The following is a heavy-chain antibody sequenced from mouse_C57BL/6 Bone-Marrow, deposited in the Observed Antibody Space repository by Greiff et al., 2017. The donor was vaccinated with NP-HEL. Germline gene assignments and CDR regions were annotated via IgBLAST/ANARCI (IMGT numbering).Heavy chain of an antibody. D-gene: IGHD2-3*01. CDR2: IYIGDGYT. CDR3: GWRDY. CDR1: GFTFTSYG. Sequence: EVQLQQSGAELVRPGSSVKMSCTTSGFTFTSYGINWVKQRPGQGLEWIGCIYIGDGYTEYNEKFKGKATLTSDTSSRTAYMKLSSLTAEDSAIDCCGWRDYWGQGTTLTVSS. J-gene: IGHJ2*01. V-gene: IGHV1-58*01.